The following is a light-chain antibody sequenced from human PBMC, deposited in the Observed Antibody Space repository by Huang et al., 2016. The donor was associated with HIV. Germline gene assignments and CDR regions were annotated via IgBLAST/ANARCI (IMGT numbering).Light chain of an antibody. Sequence: EVVLTQSPGTLSLSPGERVTLSCRASQSLNTNYLAWYQQKRGQAPSLLIYGTSSRATGIPDRFRGSGSGTDFTRTISRLEPEDLAMYFCQQYAFSPLTFGGGTEVEIK. CDR1: QSLNTNY. J-gene: IGKJ4*01. CDR3: QQYAFSPLT. V-gene: IGKV3-20*01. CDR2: GTS.